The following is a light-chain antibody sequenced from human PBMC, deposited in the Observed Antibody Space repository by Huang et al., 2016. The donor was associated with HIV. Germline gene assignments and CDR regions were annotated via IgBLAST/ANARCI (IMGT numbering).Light chain of an antibody. J-gene: IGKJ2*01. CDR2: WAS. Sequence: DIVMTQSPDSLAVSLGARATINCKSSQNVLSNSNNKNYLAWYQKKPGQPPKLLFYWASTRESDVHDRFRGSGSGTDFTLTINSLQAADVAVYYCQQYYSVPYTFGQGTKVEI. CDR1: QNVLSNSNNKNY. V-gene: IGKV4-1*01. CDR3: QQYYSVPYT.